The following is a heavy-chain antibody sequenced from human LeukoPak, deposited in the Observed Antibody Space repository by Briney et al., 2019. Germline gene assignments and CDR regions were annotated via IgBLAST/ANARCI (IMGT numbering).Heavy chain of an antibody. J-gene: IGHJ4*02. V-gene: IGHV4-34*01. D-gene: IGHD4-11*01. CDR1: GGSISSYY. CDR2: INHSGST. CDR3: ARGSTRGAVRGPTVTTPFDY. Sequence: PSETLSLTCTVSGGSISSYYWSWIRQPPGKGLEWIGEINHSGSTNYNPSLKSRVTISVDTSKNQFSLKLSSVTAADTAVYYCARGSTRGAVRGPTVTTPFDYWGQGTLVTVSS.